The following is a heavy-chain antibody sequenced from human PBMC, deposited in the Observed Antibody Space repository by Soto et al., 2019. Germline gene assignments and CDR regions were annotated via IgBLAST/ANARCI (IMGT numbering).Heavy chain of an antibody. D-gene: IGHD3-22*01. Sequence: QLQLQESGPGLVKPSETLSLTCTVSGGSIRSSNYYWGWIRQPPGKGLAWIGSIYHSGSTHHNPSLKSRVTLSVDTSKNQFSLKVNSVTAADTAVYYCARHAMLYYYDSSGYPDYWGQGTLVTVSS. CDR3: ARHAMLYYYDSSGYPDY. CDR1: GGSIRSSNYY. CDR2: IYHSGST. J-gene: IGHJ4*02. V-gene: IGHV4-39*01.